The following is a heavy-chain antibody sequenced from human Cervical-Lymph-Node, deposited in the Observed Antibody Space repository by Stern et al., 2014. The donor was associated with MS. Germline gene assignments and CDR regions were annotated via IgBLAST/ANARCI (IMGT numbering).Heavy chain of an antibody. CDR3: CRDGGGVIPTAVFDN. V-gene: IGHV1-46*03. D-gene: IGHD2-21*02. Sequence: DQLVESGAEVKKPGASVKVSCRASGYTFTRHYMHWGRQAPGQGLEWMGIINPSGDTTSYAPTFQGRGTMTRDTSTSTVYMDMSSLRSDDTALYFLCRDGGGVIPTAVFDNWGQGTLVTVSS. CDR1: GYTFTRHY. CDR2: INPSGDTT. J-gene: IGHJ4*02.